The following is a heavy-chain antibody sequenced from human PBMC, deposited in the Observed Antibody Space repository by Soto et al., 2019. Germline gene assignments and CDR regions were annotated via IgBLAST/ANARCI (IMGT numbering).Heavy chain of an antibody. CDR3: VKMILVAAGPLGFDY. CDR2: MTGSGATI. D-gene: IGHD6-25*01. Sequence: EVQLLESGGGLVQPGRSLRLSCAASGFSFTTFAMGWVRQAPGQGLEWISSMTGSGATIYYADSVNGRFTISRDNSKNTLFLQMNSLKGEDTAVYYCVKMILVAAGPLGFDYWGQGALVTVSS. J-gene: IGHJ4*02. CDR1: GFSFTTFA. V-gene: IGHV3-23*01.